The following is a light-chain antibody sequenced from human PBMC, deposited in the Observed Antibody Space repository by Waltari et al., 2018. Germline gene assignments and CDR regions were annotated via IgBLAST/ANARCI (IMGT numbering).Light chain of an antibody. V-gene: IGLV2-8*01. J-gene: IGLJ1*01. CDR1: SSDVGDYNY. Sequence: QSALTQPPSASGSPGQSVTISCTGTSSDVGDYNYVSWYQQHPGKAPKLIIYEVTKRPSGVPDRCSCSKSGNTASLIVSGLQAEDEADYYCSSSSAGSNNPNFVFGSGTKVTVL. CDR3: SSSSAGSNNPNFV. CDR2: EVT.